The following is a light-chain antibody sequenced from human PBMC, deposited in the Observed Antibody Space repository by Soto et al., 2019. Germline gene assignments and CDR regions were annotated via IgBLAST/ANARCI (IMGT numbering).Light chain of an antibody. CDR3: QQYYTYRT. CDR2: AAS. J-gene: IGKJ3*01. Sequence: AIRMTQSPSSLSASTGDRVTITCRASQGISSYLAWYQQKPGRAPKLLIYAASTLQSGVPSRFSGSGSGTDFTLTISCLQSEDFATYYCQQYYTYRTFGPGTKGDIK. V-gene: IGKV1-8*01. CDR1: QGISSY.